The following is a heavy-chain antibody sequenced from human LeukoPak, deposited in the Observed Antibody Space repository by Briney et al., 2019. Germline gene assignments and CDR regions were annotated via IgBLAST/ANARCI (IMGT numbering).Heavy chain of an antibody. CDR3: ARVPKWLAPFDP. D-gene: IGHD6-19*01. J-gene: IGHJ5*02. Sequence: SETLSLTCTVSGGSISSYYWSWIRQPPGKGLEWIGYIYYSGSTNYNPSLKGRVTISVDTSKNQFSLKLSSVTAADTAVYYCARVPKWLAPFDPWGQGTLVTVSS. CDR2: IYYSGST. V-gene: IGHV4-59*01. CDR1: GGSISSYY.